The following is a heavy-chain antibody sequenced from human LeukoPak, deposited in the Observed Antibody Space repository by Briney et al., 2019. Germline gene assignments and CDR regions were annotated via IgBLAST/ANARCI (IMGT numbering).Heavy chain of an antibody. Sequence: GGSLRLSCAASGFAFTNYWMVWVRQAPGKGLEWVSAISGSGGSTYYADSVKGRFTISRDNSKNTLYLQMNSLRAEDTAVYYCAKGPDAFDIWGQGTMVTVSS. CDR1: GFAFTNYW. V-gene: IGHV3-23*01. CDR3: AKGPDAFDI. CDR2: ISGSGGST. J-gene: IGHJ3*02.